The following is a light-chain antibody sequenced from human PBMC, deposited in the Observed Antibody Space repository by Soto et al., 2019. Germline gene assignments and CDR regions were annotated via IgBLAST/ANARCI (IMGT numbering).Light chain of an antibody. CDR1: NIGSKS. J-gene: IGLJ2*01. CDR2: YDS. CDR3: QVWDSSSDHRGV. V-gene: IGLV3-21*04. Sequence: SYELTQPPSVSVAPGKTARITCGGNNIGSKSVHWYQQKPGQAPVLVIYYDSDRPSGIPERFSGSNSGNTATLTISRVEAGDEADCYCQVWDSSSDHRGVFGGGTKLTVL.